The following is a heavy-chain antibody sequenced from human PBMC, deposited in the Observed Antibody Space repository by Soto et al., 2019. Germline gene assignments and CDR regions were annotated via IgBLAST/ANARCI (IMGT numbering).Heavy chain of an antibody. CDR2: ISLYSDGT. D-gene: IGHD2-2*01. CDR3: ARVVPGAEAWFGP. CDR1: GYTFSNYG. Sequence: ASVKVSCKTSGYTFSNYGITWVRQSPGQPLEWLGWISLYSDGTNYAQKFQGRVSMTTDTSTTTTYMELRSLRSDDAAVYYCARVVPGAEAWFGPWGQGTLVTVSS. V-gene: IGHV1-18*01. J-gene: IGHJ5*02.